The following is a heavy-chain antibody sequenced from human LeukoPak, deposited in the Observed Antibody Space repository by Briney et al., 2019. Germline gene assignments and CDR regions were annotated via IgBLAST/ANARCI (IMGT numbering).Heavy chain of an antibody. V-gene: IGHV3-23*01. Sequence: GGSLRFSCAASGLTFSSYAMTWVRQAPDKGLEWVSAISGSDGSTYYADSVKGRFTISRDDSQNTLYLQMNSLSAEDTAVYYCAKVETSGGANCYALDYWGQGTLVTVSS. CDR2: ISGSDGST. CDR3: AKVETSGGANCYALDY. CDR1: GLTFSSYA. J-gene: IGHJ4*02. D-gene: IGHD2-2*01.